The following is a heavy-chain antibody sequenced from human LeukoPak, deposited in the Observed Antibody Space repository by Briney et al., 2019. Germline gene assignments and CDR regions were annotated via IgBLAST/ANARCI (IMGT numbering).Heavy chain of an antibody. CDR1: GRSLSSGGYC. D-gene: IGHD2-15*01. Sequence: SQTLSLTCTVSGRSLSSGGYCWGWTRQHPGKGLEWTRYIYYSGSTYYNPSLKSRVTISVDTSKNQFSLKLSSVTAADTAVYYCARELRYCSGGSCYRAFDYWGPGNPGHRLL. J-gene: IGHJ4*02. CDR3: ARELRYCSGGSCYRAFDY. V-gene: IGHV4-31*03. CDR2: IYYSGST.